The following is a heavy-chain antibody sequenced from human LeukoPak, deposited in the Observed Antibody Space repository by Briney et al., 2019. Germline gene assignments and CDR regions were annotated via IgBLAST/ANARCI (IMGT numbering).Heavy chain of an antibody. D-gene: IGHD6-19*01. CDR1: GFTFTDSY. J-gene: IGHJ6*03. Sequence: GGSLRLSCAAAGFTFTDSYMTWVRQAPCNGLDWVAVISYDGSNKYYADSVKGRFTLSRDNSKNTLYLQMNSLRAEDTAVYYCARGGSGWPPSYYYYYYMDVWGKGTTVTVSS. V-gene: IGHV3-30*03. CDR2: ISYDGSNK. CDR3: ARGGSGWPPSYYYYYYMDV.